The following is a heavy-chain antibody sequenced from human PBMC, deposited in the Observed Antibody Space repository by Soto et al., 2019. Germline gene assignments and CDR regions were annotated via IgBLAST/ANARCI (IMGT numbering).Heavy chain of an antibody. CDR1: GGSISSSSYY. CDR2: IYYSGST. CDR3: ARKRGSGGYPEYYYYYGMDV. V-gene: IGHV4-39*01. J-gene: IGHJ6*02. D-gene: IGHD1-26*01. Sequence: PXGTLSLTCTVSGGSISSSSYYWGWIRQPPGKGLEWIGSIYYSGSTYYNPSLKSRVTISVDTSKNQFSLKLSSVTAADTAVYYCARKRGSGGYPEYYYYYGMDVWGQGTTVTVSS.